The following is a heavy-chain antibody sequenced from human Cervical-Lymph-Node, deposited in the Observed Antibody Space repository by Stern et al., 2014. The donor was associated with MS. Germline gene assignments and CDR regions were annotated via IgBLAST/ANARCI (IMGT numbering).Heavy chain of an antibody. D-gene: IGHD6-6*01. CDR3: ARDRSSIGGYFDS. CDR1: GFRFSDYG. Sequence: VESGGGGVQPGRALRLSCAASGFRFSDYGMHWVRQAPGKGLEWVVVIGNDGTNKYYVDSVKGRFTISRDNSKNTLYLEMNSLRAEDTALYYCARDRSSIGGYFDSWGQGTLVTVSS. CDR2: IGNDGTNK. J-gene: IGHJ4*02. V-gene: IGHV3-33*01.